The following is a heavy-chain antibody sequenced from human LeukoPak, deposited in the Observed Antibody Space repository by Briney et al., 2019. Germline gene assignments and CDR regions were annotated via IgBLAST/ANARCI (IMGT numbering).Heavy chain of an antibody. J-gene: IGHJ4*02. D-gene: IGHD6-19*01. Sequence: SVNVSCKASGGTFSSYAISWVRQAPGQGLEWMGGIIPIFGTANYAQEFQGRVTITADESTSTAYMELSSLRSEDTAVYYCARAKQWLSSFDYWGQGTLVTVSS. CDR1: GGTFSSYA. CDR2: IIPIFGTA. CDR3: ARAKQWLSSFDY. V-gene: IGHV1-69*13.